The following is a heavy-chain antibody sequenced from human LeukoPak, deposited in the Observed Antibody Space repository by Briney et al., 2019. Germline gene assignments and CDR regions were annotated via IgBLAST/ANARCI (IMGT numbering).Heavy chain of an antibody. CDR1: GFTFSSYA. D-gene: IGHD3-10*01. Sequence: GGSLRLSCAASGFTFSSYAMSWVRQAPGKGLEWVSAISGSGGSTYYADSVKGRFTISGDNSKNTLYLQMSSLRAEDTAVYYCAKDELLWFGELAGIPYWGQGTLVTVSS. V-gene: IGHV3-23*01. CDR2: ISGSGGST. J-gene: IGHJ4*02. CDR3: AKDELLWFGELAGIPY.